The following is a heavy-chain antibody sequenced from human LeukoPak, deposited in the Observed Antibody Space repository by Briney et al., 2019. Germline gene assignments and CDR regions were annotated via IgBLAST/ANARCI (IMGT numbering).Heavy chain of an antibody. Sequence: GGSLRLSCAASGFTFDDYAMHWVRHALGRGVEWVSGISWNSGTIGYADSVKYADSVKGRFTIYRDNAKNSLYLQMNSLRTEDTALYDCAKDMTVGIQQWSDAFDIWGQGTMVTVSA. CDR2: ISWNSGTI. CDR1: GFTFDDYA. CDR3: AKDMTVGIQQWSDAFDI. V-gene: IGHV3-9*01. D-gene: IGHD5-18*01. J-gene: IGHJ3*02.